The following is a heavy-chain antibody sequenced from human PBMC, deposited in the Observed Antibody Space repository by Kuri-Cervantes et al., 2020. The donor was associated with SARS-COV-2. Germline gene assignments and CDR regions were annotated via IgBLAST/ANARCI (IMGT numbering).Heavy chain of an antibody. Sequence: SETLSLTCTVSGGSISSSSYYWGWIRQPPGKGLEWIGSIYYSGSTYYNPSLKSRVTISVDTSKNQFSLKLSSVTAADTAVYYCAREGSTRDLGIDYWGQGTLVTVSS. V-gene: IGHV4-39*07. CDR3: AREGSTRDLGIDY. CDR1: GGSISSSSYY. J-gene: IGHJ4*02. CDR2: IYYSGST. D-gene: IGHD2-2*01.